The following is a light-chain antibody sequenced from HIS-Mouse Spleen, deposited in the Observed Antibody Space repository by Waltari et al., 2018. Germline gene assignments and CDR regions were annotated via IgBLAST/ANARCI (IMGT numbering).Light chain of an antibody. CDR3: AAWDDSLSGPWV. Sequence: QSVLTQPPSASGTPGQRVTISCSGRSSNIGSNYVYWYQQLPGTAPKLLIYRNNRRPSGVPDRFSGSKSGTSASLAISGLRSEDEADYYCAAWDDSLSGPWVFGGGTKLTVL. CDR1: SSNIGSNY. CDR2: RNN. J-gene: IGLJ3*02. V-gene: IGLV1-47*01.